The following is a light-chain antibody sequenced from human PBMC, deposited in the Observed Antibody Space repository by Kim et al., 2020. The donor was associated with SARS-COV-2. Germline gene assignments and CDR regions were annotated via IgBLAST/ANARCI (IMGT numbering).Light chain of an antibody. V-gene: IGKV3-15*01. CDR2: GAS. CDR1: QSVSSN. CDR3: QQYNNWPLT. Sequence: EIVMTQSPATLSVSPGERATLSCRASQSVSSNLAWYHQKPGQAPRLLIYGASTRATGIPARFSGSGSGTKFTLTISSLQSEDFAVYYCQQYNNWPLTFGRGTKVDIK. J-gene: IGKJ4*01.